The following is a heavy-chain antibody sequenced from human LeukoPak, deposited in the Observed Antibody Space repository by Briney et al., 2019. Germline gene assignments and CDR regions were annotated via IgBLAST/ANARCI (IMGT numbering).Heavy chain of an antibody. D-gene: IGHD3-10*01. CDR2: INHSGST. Sequence: GSLRLSCAASGFTFSNYSMNWVRQAPGKGLEWIGEINHSGSTNYNPSLKSRVTISVDTSKNQFSLKLNSVTAADTAVYYCAKSNGYGLVDIWGQGTMVTVSS. J-gene: IGHJ3*02. CDR1: GFTFSNYS. V-gene: IGHV4-34*08. CDR3: AKSNGYGLVDI.